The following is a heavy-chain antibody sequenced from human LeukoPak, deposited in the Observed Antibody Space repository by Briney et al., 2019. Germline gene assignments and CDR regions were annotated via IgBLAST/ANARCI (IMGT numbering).Heavy chain of an antibody. J-gene: IGHJ4*02. CDR1: GFTFSDYW. D-gene: IGHD4-23*01. CDR3: ARVSPSRGKSGY. V-gene: IGHV3-7*01. Sequence: GGSLRLSCAASGFTFSDYWISWVRQAPGKGLEWVANINEDGSEKYYVDSERGRFTISRDNAKNSLYLQMNSLRVEDTAVYYCARVSPSRGKSGYWGQGTLVTVSS. CDR2: INEDGSEK.